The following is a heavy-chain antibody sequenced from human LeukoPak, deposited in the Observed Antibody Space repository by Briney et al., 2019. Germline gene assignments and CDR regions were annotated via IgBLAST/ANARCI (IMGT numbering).Heavy chain of an antibody. D-gene: IGHD1-26*01. J-gene: IGHJ4*02. CDR1: GFTFSSYY. Sequence: GGSLRLSCAASGFTFSSYYMNWVRQAPGKGLEWVSHITASGTAMFYADSVKGRFTISRDNAKNSLYLQMNSLRDEDTAVYYCASSGSYRFDYWGQGTLVTVSS. CDR3: ASSGSYRFDY. CDR2: ITASGTAM. V-gene: IGHV3-48*02.